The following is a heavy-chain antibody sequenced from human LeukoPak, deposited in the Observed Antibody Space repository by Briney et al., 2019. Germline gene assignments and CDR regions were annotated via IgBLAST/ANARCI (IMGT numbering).Heavy chain of an antibody. D-gene: IGHD3-10*01. V-gene: IGHV1-2*02. CDR3: ARDMVRGVIEVY. CDR1: GYTFTGFY. CDR2: INPNTGGT. Sequence: ASVKVSCKASGYTFTGFYMHWVRQAPGQGLEWMGWINPNTGGTNYAQKLQGRVTMTRDTSITTAYMELSRLTSDDTAVYYCARDMVRGVIEVYWGQGTLVTVSS. J-gene: IGHJ4*02.